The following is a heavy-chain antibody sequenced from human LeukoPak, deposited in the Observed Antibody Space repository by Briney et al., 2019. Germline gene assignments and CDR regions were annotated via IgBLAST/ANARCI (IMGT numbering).Heavy chain of an antibody. CDR3: ARHKDCSSWSHFDS. CDR2: IYYSGST. J-gene: IGHJ4*02. V-gene: IGHV4-59*08. D-gene: IGHD6-13*01. Sequence: SETLSLTCTVPGGSISNFYWSWIRQPPGKGLEWIGCIYYSGSTNYNPSLKSRVTISVDTSKNQFSLKLSSVTAADTGVYYWARHKDCSSWSHFDSWGQGTLVTVSS. CDR1: GGSISNFY.